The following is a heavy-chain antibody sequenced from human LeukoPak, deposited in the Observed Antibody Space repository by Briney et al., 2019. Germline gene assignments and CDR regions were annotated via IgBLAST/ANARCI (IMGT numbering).Heavy chain of an antibody. D-gene: IGHD3-22*01. J-gene: IGHJ3*02. CDR1: GYTFTSYG. CDR3: AREDDSSGYYRDAFDI. V-gene: IGHV1-18*01. CDR2: ISAYNGNT. Sequence: ASVKVSCKASGYTFTSYGISWVRQAPGQGLEWMGWISAYNGNTNYAQKLQGRVTMTTDTSTSTACMELRSLRSDDTAVYYCAREDDSSGYYRDAFDIWGQGTMVTVSS.